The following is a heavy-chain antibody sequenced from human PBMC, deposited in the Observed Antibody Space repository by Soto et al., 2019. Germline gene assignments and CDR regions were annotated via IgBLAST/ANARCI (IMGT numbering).Heavy chain of an antibody. CDR2: IRSKANSYAT. J-gene: IGHJ3*02. V-gene: IGHV3-73*01. CDR3: TRPQIPSSREAFDI. D-gene: IGHD6-13*01. Sequence: GGSLRLSCAASGFTFSGSAMHWVRQASGKGLEWVGRIRSKANSYATAYAASVKGRFTISRDDSKNTAYLQMNSLKTEDTAVYYCTRPQIPSSREAFDIWGQGTMVTVSS. CDR1: GFTFSGSA.